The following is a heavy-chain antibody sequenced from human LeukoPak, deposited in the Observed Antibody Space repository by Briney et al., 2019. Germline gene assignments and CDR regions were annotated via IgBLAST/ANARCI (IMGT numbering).Heavy chain of an antibody. Sequence: GGSLRLSCAASGFIFNNYAMTWVRLAPGRGLEWVSGISGSGSSTYYADSVKGWFTISRDNSKNALYLQMNSLRAEDTAEYYCAKLGNDNVWGTYRDNWFDPWGQGTLVTVSS. J-gene: IGHJ5*02. CDR1: GFIFNNYA. V-gene: IGHV3-23*01. CDR2: ISGSGSST. D-gene: IGHD3-16*02. CDR3: AKLGNDNVWGTYRDNWFDP.